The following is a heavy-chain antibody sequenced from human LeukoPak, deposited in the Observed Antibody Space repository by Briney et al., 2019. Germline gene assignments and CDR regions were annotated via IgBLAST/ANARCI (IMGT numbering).Heavy chain of an antibody. J-gene: IGHJ4*02. D-gene: IGHD6-19*01. CDR3: ARLLQWLAPAPFDY. CDR2: IYYSGST. Sequence: PSETLSLTCTVSGGSISSSSYYWGWIRQPPGKGLEWIGSIYYSGSTYYNPSLKSRVTISVDTSKNQFSLKLSSVTAADTAVYYCARLLQWLAPAPFDYWGQGTLVTVSS. CDR1: GGSISSSSYY. V-gene: IGHV4-39*01.